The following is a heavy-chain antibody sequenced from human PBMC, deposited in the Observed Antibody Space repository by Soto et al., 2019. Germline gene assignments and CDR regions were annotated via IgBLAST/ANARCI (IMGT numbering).Heavy chain of an antibody. CDR3: ARDLFPAEKNWKDAYNYFDP. CDR2: INPKSGDK. J-gene: IGHJ5*02. V-gene: IGHV1-2*02. CDR1: GYTFTGHI. D-gene: IGHD1-1*01. Sequence: ASVKVSCKTSGYTFTGHIIHWLRQAPGQGLEWLGWINPKSGDKLYAQKFQGRVTMTRDTSISTVYMDLTRLTSDDTAVYYCARDLFPAEKNWKDAYNYFDPWGQGTLVTVSS.